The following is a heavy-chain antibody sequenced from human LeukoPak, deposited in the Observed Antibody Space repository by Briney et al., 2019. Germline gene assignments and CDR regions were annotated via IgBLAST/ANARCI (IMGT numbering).Heavy chain of an antibody. D-gene: IGHD1-26*01. CDR3: ARASGSYAPVFDY. Sequence: PSGTLSLTCTVSGGSISSSSYYWGWIRQPPGKGLEWIGSIYYSGSTYYNPSLKSRVTISVDTSKNQFSLKLSSVTAADTAVYYCARASGSYAPVFDYWGQGTLVTVSS. CDR2: IYYSGST. CDR1: GGSISSSSYY. J-gene: IGHJ4*02. V-gene: IGHV4-39*01.